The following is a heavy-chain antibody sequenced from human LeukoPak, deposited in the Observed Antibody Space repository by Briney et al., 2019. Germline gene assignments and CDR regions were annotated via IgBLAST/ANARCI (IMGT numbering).Heavy chain of an antibody. Sequence: SQALSLTCAISGDSVSSNSAAWNWIRQSPSRGLEWLGRTYYRSKWYNDYAVSVKSRITINPDTSKNQFSLQLDSVTPEDTAVYYCAREPLRGWEGYFDYWGQGTLVTVS. D-gene: IGHD1-26*01. J-gene: IGHJ4*02. CDR2: TYYRSKWYN. CDR1: GDSVSSNSAA. V-gene: IGHV6-1*01. CDR3: AREPLRGWEGYFDY.